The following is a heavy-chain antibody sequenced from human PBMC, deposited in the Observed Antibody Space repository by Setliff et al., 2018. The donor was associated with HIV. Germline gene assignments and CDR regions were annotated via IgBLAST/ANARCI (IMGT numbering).Heavy chain of an antibody. CDR3: ARQTWEYYDTLTGYYRSPKNFDS. V-gene: IGHV4-4*09. CDR1: GGAISGSGYY. Sequence: PSETLSLTCSVSGGAISGSGYYWSWIRQPPGKGLEWIGYINTSGTTNYNPSLKSRVTISVDTSKNQFSLKLSSVTAPDTAIYYCARQTWEYYDTLTGYYRSPKNFDSWGQGTLVTVSS. D-gene: IGHD3-9*01. J-gene: IGHJ4*02. CDR2: INTSGTT.